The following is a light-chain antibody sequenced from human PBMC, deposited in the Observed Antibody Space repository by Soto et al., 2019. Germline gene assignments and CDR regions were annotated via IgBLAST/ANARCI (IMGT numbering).Light chain of an antibody. CDR3: SSFTSTSTLVV. J-gene: IGLJ2*01. Sequence: QSVLTQPASVSGSPGQSITISCTGSSSDVGDYDFVSWYQQHPGKAPKLIIYEVSDRPSGVSNRFSGSKSGNTASLTISGLQAEDDAHSYCSSFTSTSTLVVFGGGTKLTVL. V-gene: IGLV2-14*01. CDR1: SSDVGDYDF. CDR2: EVS.